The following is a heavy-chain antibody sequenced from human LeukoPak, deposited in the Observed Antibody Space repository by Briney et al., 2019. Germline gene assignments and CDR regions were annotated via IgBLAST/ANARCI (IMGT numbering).Heavy chain of an antibody. D-gene: IGHD6-19*01. CDR1: GFTFTTFW. V-gene: IGHV3-7*01. J-gene: IGHJ4*02. CDR3: AGSGWQVYLDY. CDR2: IKQDGSER. Sequence: PGGSLRLSCAASGFTFTTFWMSWVRQAPGKGLEWVANIKQDGSERYYVDSVKGRFTISRDNAKNLLYLQMNSLRAEDTGVYYCAGSGWQVYLDYWGQGALVTVSS.